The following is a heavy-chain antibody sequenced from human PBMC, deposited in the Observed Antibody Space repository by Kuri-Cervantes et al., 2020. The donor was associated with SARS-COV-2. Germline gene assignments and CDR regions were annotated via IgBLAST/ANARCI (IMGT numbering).Heavy chain of an antibody. CDR3: ARAGLGYSGFHSAFDI. J-gene: IGHJ3*02. V-gene: IGHV1-46*01. CDR2: VDPGNSWT. D-gene: IGHD1-26*01. Sequence: ASVKVSCKASGYTFTTYYMHWVRQAPGQGLEWMGVVDPGNSWTDYAQKFQGRVTMTRDTSTTTFYMELSGLGSEDTAIYHCARAGLGYSGFHSAFDIWGQGTMVTVSS. CDR1: GYTFTTYY.